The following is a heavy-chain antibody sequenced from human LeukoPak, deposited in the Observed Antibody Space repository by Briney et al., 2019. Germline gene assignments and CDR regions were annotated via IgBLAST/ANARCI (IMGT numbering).Heavy chain of an antibody. CDR3: ARDLSSTKGYSGSYAPDY. Sequence: GGSLRLSCAASGFTFSSYSMNWVRQAPGKGLEWVSYISSSSSTIYYADSVKGRFTISRDNAKNSLYLQMNSLRDEDTAVYYCARDLSSTKGYSGSYAPDYWGQGTLVTVSS. CDR2: ISSSSSTI. J-gene: IGHJ4*02. D-gene: IGHD1-26*01. V-gene: IGHV3-48*02. CDR1: GFTFSSYS.